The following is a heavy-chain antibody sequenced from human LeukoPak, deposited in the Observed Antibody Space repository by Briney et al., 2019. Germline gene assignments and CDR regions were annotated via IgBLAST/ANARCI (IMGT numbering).Heavy chain of an antibody. CDR3: ARDSGNYSYLDY. D-gene: IGHD1-26*01. CDR1: GGSISSYY. J-gene: IGHJ4*02. Sequence: SETLSLTCTVSGGSISSYYWSWIRQPPGKGLEWIGYIYYSGSTNYNPSLKSRVTISVDTSKNQFSLKLSSVTAADTAVYYCARDSGNYSYLDYWGQGTLVTVSS. CDR2: IYYSGST. V-gene: IGHV4-59*01.